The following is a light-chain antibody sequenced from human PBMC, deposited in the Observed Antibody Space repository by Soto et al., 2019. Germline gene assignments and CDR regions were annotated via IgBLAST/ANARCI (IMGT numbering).Light chain of an antibody. CDR3: QQTSSAPFT. CDR1: QNINTY. Sequence: DIQMTQSPYSLSAAVGDRVTIACRASQNINTYLNWYQQKPGKAPKLLIFDAASLQSGVPSRFSGGGARTDFTLTITSLQPEDFATYYCQQTSSAPFTFGPWTKVDIK. V-gene: IGKV1-39*01. CDR2: DAA. J-gene: IGKJ3*01.